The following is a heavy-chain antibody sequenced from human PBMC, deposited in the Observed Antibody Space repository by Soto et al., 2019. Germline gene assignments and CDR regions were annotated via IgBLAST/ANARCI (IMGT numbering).Heavy chain of an antibody. Sequence: EVQLVESGGGLVQPGGSLRLSCAASGFTFSSYWMHWVRQAPGKGLVWVSRINSDGSSTTYADSVKGRFTNSRDNAKNTLYLQMNSLRAEDTAVYYCARVETCSSTSCYSVFDYWGQGTLVTVSS. CDR3: ARVETCSSTSCYSVFDY. D-gene: IGHD2-2*01. J-gene: IGHJ4*02. CDR2: INSDGSST. V-gene: IGHV3-74*03. CDR1: GFTFSSYW.